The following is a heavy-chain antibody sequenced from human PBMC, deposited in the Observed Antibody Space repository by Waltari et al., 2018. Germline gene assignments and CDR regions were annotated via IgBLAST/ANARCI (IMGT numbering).Heavy chain of an antibody. J-gene: IGHJ4*02. D-gene: IGHD1-26*01. CDR3: AHRRRVGATFDFDY. CDR2: IYWDDDK. CDR1: GFSLSTSGVG. Sequence: QITLKESGPTLVKPTQTLTLTCTFSGFSLSTSGVGVGWLRQPPGKALEWLALIYWDDDKRYSPSLKSRLTITKDTSKNQVVLTMTNMDPVDTATYYCAHRRRVGATFDFDYWGQGTLVTVSS. V-gene: IGHV2-5*02.